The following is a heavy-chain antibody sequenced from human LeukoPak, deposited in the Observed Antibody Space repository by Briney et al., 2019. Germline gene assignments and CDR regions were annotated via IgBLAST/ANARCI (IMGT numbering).Heavy chain of an antibody. D-gene: IGHD1-26*01. Sequence: GGSLRLSCAASGFTFSSYGMHWVRQAPGKGLEWVAVIWYDGSNKYYADSVKGRFTISKDNSRNTLDLQMNSLSAEDTAVYYCAKPYSGTFYSFDSWGQGALVTVS. J-gene: IGHJ4*02. V-gene: IGHV3-33*06. CDR1: GFTFSSYG. CDR2: IWYDGSNK. CDR3: AKPYSGTFYSFDS.